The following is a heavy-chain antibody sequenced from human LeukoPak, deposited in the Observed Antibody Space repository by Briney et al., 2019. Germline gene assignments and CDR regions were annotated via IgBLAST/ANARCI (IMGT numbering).Heavy chain of an antibody. Sequence: GKSLRLSCAASGFTFSSYAMHWVRQAPGKGLEWVAVISYDGSNKYYADPVKGRFTISRDKSNNTLYLQMNSLRAEDTAVYYCAKGLAVAGHFDYWGQGALVTVSS. CDR3: AKGLAVAGHFDY. V-gene: IGHV3-30-3*01. CDR1: GFTFSSYA. CDR2: ISYDGSNK. D-gene: IGHD6-19*01. J-gene: IGHJ4*02.